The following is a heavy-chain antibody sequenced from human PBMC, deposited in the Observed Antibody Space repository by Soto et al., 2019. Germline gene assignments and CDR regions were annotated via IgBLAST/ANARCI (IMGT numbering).Heavy chain of an antibody. CDR2: ITPSTGGT. Sequence: ASVKVSCKPSGYTFLDYYIQWVRQAPGQGLEWMGWITPSTGGTNFPPKFKGRVTLTTDTSISTAYMKLSGLRSDDTAVYYCAKEVRINWYPCSHVWGQVTMATVSS. CDR1: GYTFLDYY. V-gene: IGHV1-2*02. J-gene: IGHJ3*01. CDR3: AKEVRINWYPCSHV. D-gene: IGHD3-10*02.